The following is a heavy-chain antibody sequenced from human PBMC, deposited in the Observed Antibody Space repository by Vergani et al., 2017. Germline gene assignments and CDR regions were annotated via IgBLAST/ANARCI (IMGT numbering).Heavy chain of an antibody. Sequence: QVQLQESGPGLVKPSETLSLTCTVSGGSISSYYWSWIRQPPGKGLEWIGYIYYSGSTNYNPSLKSRVTISVDTSKNQFSLKLSSVTAADTAVYYCARYSGYDSRWFDPWGQGTMVTVSS. CDR3: ARYSGYDSRWFDP. J-gene: IGHJ3*01. V-gene: IGHV4-59*12. D-gene: IGHD5-12*01. CDR2: IYYSGST. CDR1: GGSISSYY.